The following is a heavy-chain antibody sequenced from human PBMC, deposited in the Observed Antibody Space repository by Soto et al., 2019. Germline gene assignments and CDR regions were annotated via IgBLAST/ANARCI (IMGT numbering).Heavy chain of an antibody. D-gene: IGHD3-16*02. CDR3: AGLYPYGRSRYHLNY. Sequence: PSETLSLTCAVSGGSISSSRSYCGWIRQSTGQGLEWVGSIYYLGNTYYNSSLGNRVLILLDKPRNQFSLRLTSVTAADTAVYYCAGLYPYGRSRYHLNYWCQTTLVTVFS. CDR1: GGSISSSRSY. J-gene: IGHJ4*02. V-gene: IGHV4-39*01. CDR2: IYYLGNT.